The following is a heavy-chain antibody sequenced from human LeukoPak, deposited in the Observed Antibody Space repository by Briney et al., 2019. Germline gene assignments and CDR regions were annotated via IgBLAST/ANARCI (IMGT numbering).Heavy chain of an antibody. CDR1: GFTFSSYA. D-gene: IGHD4-11*01. CDR3: AKSGPDYSNPFDY. J-gene: IGHJ4*02. Sequence: PGGSLRLSCAASGFTFSSYAMSWVRQAPGKGLEWVSAISGSGGSTYYADSVKGRFPISRDNSKNTLYLQMNSLRAEDTAVYYRAKSGPDYSNPFDYWGQGTLVTVSS. CDR2: ISGSGGST. V-gene: IGHV3-23*01.